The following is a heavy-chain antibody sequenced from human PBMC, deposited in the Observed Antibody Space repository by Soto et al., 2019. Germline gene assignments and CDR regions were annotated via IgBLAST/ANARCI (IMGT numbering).Heavy chain of an antibody. CDR3: ARGRYYYDSSGYYEAVLNAFDI. Sequence: GGSLRLSCAASGFTFSSYSMNWVRQAPGKGLEWVSSISSSSSYIYYADSVKGRFTISRDNAKNSLYLQMNSLRAEDTAVYYCARGRYYYDSSGYYEAVLNAFDIWGQGTMVTVSS. CDR2: ISSSSSYI. D-gene: IGHD3-22*01. V-gene: IGHV3-21*01. CDR1: GFTFSSYS. J-gene: IGHJ3*02.